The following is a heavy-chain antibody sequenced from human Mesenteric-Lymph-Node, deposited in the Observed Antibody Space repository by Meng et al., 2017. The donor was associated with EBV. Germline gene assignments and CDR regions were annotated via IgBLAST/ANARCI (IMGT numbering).Heavy chain of an antibody. CDR1: GAYGRGHYW. CDR2: IYYSGST. V-gene: IGHV4-4*01. J-gene: IGHJ4*02. CDR3: ARAPWFVATRFDY. D-gene: IGHD3-10*01. Sequence: QMEEPHPVLKHPRRLFSTPSAFSGAYGRGHYWWSWIRQPPGKGLEWIGEIYYSGSTNYNPSLKSRVTISVDESKNHFSLKLNSVTAADTALYFCARAPWFVATRFDYWGQGTLVTVSS.